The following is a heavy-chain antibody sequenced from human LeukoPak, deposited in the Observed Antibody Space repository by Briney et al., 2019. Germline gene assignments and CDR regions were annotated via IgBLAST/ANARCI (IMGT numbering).Heavy chain of an antibody. Sequence: SETLSLTCTVSGGSISSYYRSWLRQPAGKGLEWIGRIYTSGSTNYNPSHKSRVTMSVDTSKNQFSLKLSSVTAADTAVYYCARGDRTSDAFDIWGQGTMVTVSS. D-gene: IGHD2-2*01. CDR2: IYTSGST. J-gene: IGHJ3*02. CDR3: ARGDRTSDAFDI. V-gene: IGHV4-4*07. CDR1: GGSISSYY.